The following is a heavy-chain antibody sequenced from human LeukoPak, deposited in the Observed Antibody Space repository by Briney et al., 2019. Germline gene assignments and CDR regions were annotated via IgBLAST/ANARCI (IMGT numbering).Heavy chain of an antibody. CDR2: IDPSDSYT. CDR1: GYSFTSYW. J-gene: IGHJ4*02. V-gene: IGHV5-10-1*01. D-gene: IGHD3-10*01. Sequence: GESLKISCKGSGYSFTSYWISWVRQMPGKGPEWMGRIDPSDSYTNYSPSFQGHVTISADKSITTAYLQWSSLKASDTAMYYCARKQYSSGSYYRSAVDYWGQGTLVTVSS. CDR3: ARKQYSSGSYYRSAVDY.